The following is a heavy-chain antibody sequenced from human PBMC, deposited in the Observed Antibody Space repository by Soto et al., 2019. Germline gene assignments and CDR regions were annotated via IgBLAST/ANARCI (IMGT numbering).Heavy chain of an antibody. D-gene: IGHD2-2*01. Sequence: QVQLVQSGAEVKKPGASVKVSCKASGYTFTGYYMHWVRQAPGQGLEWMGWINPNSGGTNYAQKFQGWGTMTRNTSISTAYMELSRLRYDDTAVYYCARGGCSSTSCYVSPYYYYYGMDVWGQGTTVTVSS. CDR3: ARGGCSSTSCYVSPYYYYYGMDV. J-gene: IGHJ6*02. V-gene: IGHV1-2*04. CDR1: GYTFTGYY. CDR2: INPNSGGT.